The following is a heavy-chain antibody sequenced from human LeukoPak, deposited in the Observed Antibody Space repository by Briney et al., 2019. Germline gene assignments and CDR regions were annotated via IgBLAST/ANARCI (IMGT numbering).Heavy chain of an antibody. CDR1: GFTFNSYS. CDR2: ISSGSSYI. J-gene: IGHJ3*02. Sequence: PGGSLRPSCAASGFTFNSYSMNWVRQAPGKGLEWVSSISSGSSYIFYADSVKGRFTISRDNAKNSLYLQMNSLRAEDTAVYYCARQVGVDDAFDIWGQGTMVTISS. V-gene: IGHV3-21*01. CDR3: ARQVGVDDAFDI. D-gene: IGHD1-26*01.